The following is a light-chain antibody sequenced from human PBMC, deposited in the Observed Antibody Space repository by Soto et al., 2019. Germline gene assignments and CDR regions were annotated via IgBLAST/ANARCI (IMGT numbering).Light chain of an antibody. Sequence: QSVLTQPASVSGSPGQSITISCTGTPSDIGNYNYVSWYQQHPGKAPKLIIYGVSNRPSGVSNRFSASKSGNAASLTISGLQAEDEADYYCSSYTAYTTLWVFGGGTKLIVL. CDR2: GVS. CDR3: SSYTAYTTLWV. CDR1: PSDIGNYNY. J-gene: IGLJ3*02. V-gene: IGLV2-14*01.